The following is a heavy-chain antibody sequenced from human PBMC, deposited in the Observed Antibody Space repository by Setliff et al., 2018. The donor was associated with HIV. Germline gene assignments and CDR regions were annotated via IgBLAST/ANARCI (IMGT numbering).Heavy chain of an antibody. V-gene: IGHV4-34*01. D-gene: IGHD6-25*01. CDR1: GGSFSSYY. CDR2: INDSGST. J-gene: IGHJ6*02. Sequence: SETLSLTCAVYGGSFSSYYWTWIRQPPGKGLQWIGEINDSGSTNYNPSLKSRVTISVDTSKNQFSLKLSSVTTADTAVYYCARGQRLYYGMDVWGQGTTVTVSS. CDR3: ARGQRLYYGMDV.